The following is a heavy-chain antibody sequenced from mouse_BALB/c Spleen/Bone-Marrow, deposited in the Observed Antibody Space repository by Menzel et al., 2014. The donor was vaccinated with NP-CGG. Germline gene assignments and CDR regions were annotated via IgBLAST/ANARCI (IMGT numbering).Heavy chain of an antibody. J-gene: IGHJ1*01. CDR3: EREDGLRSFDV. V-gene: IGHV1-9*01. Sequence: QVQLQQPGAELMKPGASVKISCKATGYTFSSYWIEWVKQRPGHGLEWIGEILPGSGSTNYNEKFKGKALFTADTSSNQAYIQLSSLTSEASAVFSCEREDGLRSFDVGGAGPPAPVPS. CDR2: ILPGSGST. D-gene: IGHD1-1*01. CDR1: GYTFSSYW.